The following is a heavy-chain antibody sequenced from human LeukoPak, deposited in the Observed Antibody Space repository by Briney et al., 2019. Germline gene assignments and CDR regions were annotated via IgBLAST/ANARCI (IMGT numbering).Heavy chain of an antibody. J-gene: IGHJ3*02. CDR1: GYTFTSYY. D-gene: IGHD2-21*02. V-gene: IGHV1-46*01. CDR3: ATRSTPEGDQDAFDI. Sequence: GASVKVSCKASGYTFTSYYMHWVRQAPGQGLEWMGIINPSGGSTSYAQKFQGRVTITADESTSTAYMELSSLRSEDTAVYYCATRSTPEGDQDAFDIWGQGTMVTVSS. CDR2: INPSGGST.